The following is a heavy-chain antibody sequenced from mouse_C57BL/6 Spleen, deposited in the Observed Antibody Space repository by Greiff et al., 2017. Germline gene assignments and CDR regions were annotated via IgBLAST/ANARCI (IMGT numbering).Heavy chain of an antibody. J-gene: IGHJ1*03. D-gene: IGHD1-1*01. CDR2: IWTGGGT. V-gene: IGHV2-9-1*01. Sequence: QVQLQQSGPGLVAPSQSLSITCTVSGFSLTSYAISWVRQPPGKGLEWLGVIWTGGGTNYNSALKSRLGISKDNSKSQVFLKMNSLQTDDTARYYCARYCYGSSYGYWYFDVWGTGTTVTVSS. CDR3: ARYCYGSSYGYWYFDV. CDR1: GFSLTSYA.